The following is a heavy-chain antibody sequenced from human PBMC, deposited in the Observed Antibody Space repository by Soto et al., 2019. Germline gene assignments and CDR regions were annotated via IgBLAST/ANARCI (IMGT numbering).Heavy chain of an antibody. CDR2: IYYTGST. Sequence: PSETLSLTCTFSGGSISSGDYYWSWIRQPPGKGLEWIGYIYYTGSTYYNPSLKSRLTISVDTSKNQFSLKLTSVTAADTAVYFCARYQKGPFDYWGQGTLVTVSS. V-gene: IGHV4-30-4*01. CDR3: ARYQKGPFDY. J-gene: IGHJ4*02. CDR1: GGSISSGDYY. D-gene: IGHD2-2*01.